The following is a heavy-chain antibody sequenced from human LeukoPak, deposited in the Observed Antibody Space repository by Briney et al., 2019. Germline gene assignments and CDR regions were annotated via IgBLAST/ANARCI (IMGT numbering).Heavy chain of an antibody. CDR3: AKSRLSSRITMVRGVGYYYYGMDV. D-gene: IGHD3-10*01. CDR1: GFTFSSYS. V-gene: IGHV3-21*04. Sequence: GGSLRLSCAASGFTFSSYSMNWVRQAPGKGLEWVSSISSSSSYIYYADSVKGRFTISRDNAKNSLYLQMNSLRVEDTALYYCAKSRLSSRITMVRGVGYYYYGMDVWGQGTTVTVSS. CDR2: ISSSSSYI. J-gene: IGHJ6*02.